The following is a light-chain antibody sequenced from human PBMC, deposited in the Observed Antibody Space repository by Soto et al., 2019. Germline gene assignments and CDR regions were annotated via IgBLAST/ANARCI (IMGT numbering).Light chain of an antibody. CDR3: QQYNNWPRT. V-gene: IGKV3-15*01. Sequence: EIVMTQSPATLSVSPGERATLSCRASQSVSSDLAWYHQKPGQAPRLLIHGATTRATGIPARFSGSGSGTEFTLTISSPQSEDFAVYYCQQYNNWPRTFGQGTKVDIK. CDR2: GAT. CDR1: QSVSSD. J-gene: IGKJ1*01.